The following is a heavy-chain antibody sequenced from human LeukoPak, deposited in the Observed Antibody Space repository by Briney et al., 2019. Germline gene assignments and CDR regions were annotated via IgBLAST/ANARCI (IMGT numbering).Heavy chain of an antibody. V-gene: IGHV1-2*02. J-gene: IGHJ5*02. CDR2: INPNSGGT. CDR3: ARDGYSSSWRFDP. CDR1: GYTFTGYY. Sequence: ASVKVSCKASGYTFTGYYMHWVRQAPGQGLEWMGWINPNSGGTNYAQKSQGRVTMTRDTSISTAYMELSRLRSDDTAVYYCARDGYSSSWRFDPWGQGTLVTVSS. D-gene: IGHD6-13*01.